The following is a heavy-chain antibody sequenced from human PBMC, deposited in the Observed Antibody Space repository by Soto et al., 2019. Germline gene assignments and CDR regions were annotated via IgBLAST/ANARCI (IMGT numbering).Heavy chain of an antibody. CDR3: ARSGYSYGYPNWFDP. D-gene: IGHD5-18*01. V-gene: IGHV1-58*02. Sequence: SVKVSCKASGFTFTSSAMQWVRQARGQRLEWIGWIVVGSGNTNYAQKLQDRVTITTDMSTSTAYMELRSLRSDDTAVYYCARSGYSYGYPNWFDPWGQGTLVTVSS. CDR1: GFTFTSSA. CDR2: IVVGSGNT. J-gene: IGHJ5*02.